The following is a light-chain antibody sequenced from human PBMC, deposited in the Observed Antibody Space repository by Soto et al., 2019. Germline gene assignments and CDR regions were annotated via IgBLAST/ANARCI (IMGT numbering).Light chain of an antibody. V-gene: IGKV1-39*01. J-gene: IGKJ2*01. CDR2: AAS. CDR1: QSINYW. CDR3: QQSFSSPYT. Sequence: GDRVTITCRASQSINYWLAWYQQKPGKAPELLIYAASSLQSGVPSRFSGSGSGTDFTLTISSLQPEDFATYYCQQSFSSPYTFGQRTKVDIK.